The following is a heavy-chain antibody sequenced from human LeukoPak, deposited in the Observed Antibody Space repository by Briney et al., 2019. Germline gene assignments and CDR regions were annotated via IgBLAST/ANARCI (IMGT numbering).Heavy chain of an antibody. CDR1: GGSISSYY. CDR2: IYTSGST. Sequence: SETLSLTCTVFGGSISSYYWSWIRQPPGKGLEWIGYIYTSGSTNYNPSLKSRVTISVDTSKNQFSLKLSSVTAADTAVYYCARQAHYYGSGSYYNFLYYYMDVWGKGTTVTVSS. D-gene: IGHD3-10*01. V-gene: IGHV4-4*09. J-gene: IGHJ6*03. CDR3: ARQAHYYGSGSYYNFLYYYMDV.